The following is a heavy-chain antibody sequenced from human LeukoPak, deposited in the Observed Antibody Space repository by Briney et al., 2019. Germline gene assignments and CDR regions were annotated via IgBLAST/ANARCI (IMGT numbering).Heavy chain of an antibody. D-gene: IGHD3-10*01. CDR3: TGSPWGGAFDI. V-gene: IGHV3-15*04. Sequence: GGSLRLSCAASGFTFSDAWMSWVRQAPGKGLECIGRIEKTSDGETTDYAAPVKGRFTISRDDSKNTMYLQMNNLETEDTGVYFCTGSPWGGAFDIWGRGTLVTVSS. CDR2: IEKTSDGETT. CDR1: GFTFSDAW. J-gene: IGHJ3*02.